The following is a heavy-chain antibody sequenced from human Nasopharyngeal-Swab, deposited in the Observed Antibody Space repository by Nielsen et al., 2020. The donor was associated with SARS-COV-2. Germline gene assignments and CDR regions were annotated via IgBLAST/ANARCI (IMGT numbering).Heavy chain of an antibody. D-gene: IGHD3-9*01. V-gene: IGHV4-39*01. CDR2: IYYSGST. CDR1: GGSISSSSYY. Sequence: SETLFLTCTVSGGSISSSSYYWGWIRQPPGKGLEWIGSIYYSGSTYYNPSLKSRVTISVDTSKNQFSLKLSSVTAADTAVYYCARTYYDILTGYLKFDPWGQGTLVTVSS. CDR3: ARTYYDILTGYLKFDP. J-gene: IGHJ5*02.